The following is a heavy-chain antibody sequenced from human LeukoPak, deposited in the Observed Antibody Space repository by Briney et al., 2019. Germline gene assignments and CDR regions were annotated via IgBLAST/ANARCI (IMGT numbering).Heavy chain of an antibody. CDR1: GFTFSSYA. Sequence: GGSLRLSCAASGFTFSSYAMSWVRQAPGKGLEWVANIKQDGSEKYYADSVKGRFTTSRDNAKNSLYLQMNSLRAEDTAVYYCARDRLPTTVVTGSLRYWGQGTLVTVSS. J-gene: IGHJ4*02. V-gene: IGHV3-7*01. D-gene: IGHD4-23*01. CDR3: ARDRLPTTVVTGSLRY. CDR2: IKQDGSEK.